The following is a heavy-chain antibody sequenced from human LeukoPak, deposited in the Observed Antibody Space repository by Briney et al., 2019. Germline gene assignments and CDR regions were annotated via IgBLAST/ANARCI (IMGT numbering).Heavy chain of an antibody. CDR3: AKVREGGTTYSSGWYYFDY. CDR2: IRYGGSNK. Sequence: GGSLRLSCAASGFTFSSYGMHWVRQAPGKGLEWVAFIRYGGSNKYYADSVKGRFTISRDNSKNTLYLQMNSLRAEDTAVYYCAKVREGGTTYSSGWYYFDYWGQGTLVTVSS. J-gene: IGHJ4*02. D-gene: IGHD6-19*01. CDR1: GFTFSSYG. V-gene: IGHV3-30*02.